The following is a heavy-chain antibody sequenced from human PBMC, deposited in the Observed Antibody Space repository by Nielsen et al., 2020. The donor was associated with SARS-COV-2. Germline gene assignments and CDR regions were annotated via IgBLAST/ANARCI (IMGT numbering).Heavy chain of an antibody. Sequence: ASVKVSCKASGYTFTAYAIHWVRQDPGQRLEWMGWINSDSGNTKYSQKFRGRVTITRDTSASTAYMELSGLSSEDTAVYYCARSRSCSATSCFFDYWGQGALVTVSS. CDR2: INSDSGNT. V-gene: IGHV1-3*04. CDR1: GYTFTAYA. CDR3: ARSRSCSATSCFFDY. J-gene: IGHJ4*02. D-gene: IGHD2-2*01.